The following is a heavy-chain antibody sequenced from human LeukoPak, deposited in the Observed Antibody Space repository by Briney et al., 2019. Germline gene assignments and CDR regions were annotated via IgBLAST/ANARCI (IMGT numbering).Heavy chain of an antibody. J-gene: IGHJ4*02. CDR3: VKGNTVVTPFDY. CDR1: GFTFSSYS. Sequence: GGSLRLSCAASGFTFSSYSMNWVRQAPGKGLEWVSSISSSSSYIYYADSVKGRFTVSRDNSKNTLYLQMNSLRAEDTAVYYCVKGNTVVTPFDYWGQGTLVTVSS. V-gene: IGHV3-21*01. CDR2: ISSSSSYI. D-gene: IGHD4-23*01.